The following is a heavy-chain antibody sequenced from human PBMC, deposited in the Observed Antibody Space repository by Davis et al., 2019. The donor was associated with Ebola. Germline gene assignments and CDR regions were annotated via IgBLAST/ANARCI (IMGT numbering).Heavy chain of an antibody. V-gene: IGHV3-48*01. Sequence: GESLKISCAASGFTFSSYSMNWVRQAPGKGLEWVSYISSSSSTIYYADSVKGRFTISRDNSKNTLYLQMNSLRAEDTAVYYCAKGLTMVQGYFDYWGQGTLVTVSS. CDR2: ISSSSSTI. J-gene: IGHJ4*02. CDR1: GFTFSSYS. CDR3: AKGLTMVQGYFDY. D-gene: IGHD3-10*01.